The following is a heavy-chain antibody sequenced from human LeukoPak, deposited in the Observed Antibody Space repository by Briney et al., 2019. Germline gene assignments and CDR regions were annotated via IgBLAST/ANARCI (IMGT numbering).Heavy chain of an antibody. Sequence: GSLRLSCAASGFTVSSNYMSWVRQAPGKGLEWVAVISYDGSNKYYADSVKGRFTISRDNSKNTLYLQMNSLRAEDTAVYYCAKDGTSGYIDYWGQGTPVTVSS. D-gene: IGHD2-15*01. J-gene: IGHJ4*02. CDR3: AKDGTSGYIDY. CDR1: GFTVSSNY. CDR2: ISYDGSNK. V-gene: IGHV3-30*18.